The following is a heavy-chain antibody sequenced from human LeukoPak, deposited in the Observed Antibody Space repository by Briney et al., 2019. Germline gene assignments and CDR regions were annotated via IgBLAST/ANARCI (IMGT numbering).Heavy chain of an antibody. D-gene: IGHD5-18*01. CDR2: ISYDGSNK. J-gene: IGHJ6*02. V-gene: IGHV3-30-3*01. CDR1: GFTFSSYA. Sequence: GGSLRLSCAASGFTFSSYAMHWVRQAPGKGLEWVAVISYDGSNKYYADSVKGRFTISRDNSKNTLYLQMNSLRAEDTAVYYCARDLDIAMVYYYGMDVWGQGTTVTVSS. CDR3: ARDLDIAMVYYYGMDV.